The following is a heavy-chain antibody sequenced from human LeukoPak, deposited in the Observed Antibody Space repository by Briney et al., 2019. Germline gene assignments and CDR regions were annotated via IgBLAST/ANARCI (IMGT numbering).Heavy chain of an antibody. V-gene: IGHV3-30*04. CDR1: GFTFSNYA. CDR2: MSNDGSNE. J-gene: IGHJ4*02. CDR3: ARGTGSGSYYIGVLY. D-gene: IGHD3-10*01. Sequence: PGTSLRLSCAASGFTFSNYAMHWVRQGPGKGLEWVAIMSNDGSNEKYADSVRGRFTISRDNSKNTLYMQMNSLRSEDTAVYYCARGTGSGSYYIGVLYWGQGTLVTVSS.